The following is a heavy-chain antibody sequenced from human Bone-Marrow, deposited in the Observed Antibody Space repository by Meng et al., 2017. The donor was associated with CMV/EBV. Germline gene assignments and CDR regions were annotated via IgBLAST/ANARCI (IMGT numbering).Heavy chain of an antibody. Sequence: GESLKISCAASGFTFDDHGMAWARQVPGKGLEWVSGINWSGTSTGYADSVKGRVTISRDNAKNSVFLQMTSLRAEDSALYFCARGGGSDFREFYQNWGQGTLVTVYS. D-gene: IGHD2-21*02. CDR2: INWSGTST. J-gene: IGHJ1*01. CDR3: ARGGGSDFREFYQN. V-gene: IGHV3-20*04. CDR1: GFTFDDHG.